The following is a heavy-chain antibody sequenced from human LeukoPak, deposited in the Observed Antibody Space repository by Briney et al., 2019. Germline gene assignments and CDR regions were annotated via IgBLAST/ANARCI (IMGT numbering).Heavy chain of an antibody. D-gene: IGHD3-16*02. J-gene: IGHJ4*02. V-gene: IGHV5-51*01. Sequence: GESLKISCNGSGYSFTTYWIGWVRQMPAKGLEWMGIIYPGDSDTRYSPSFQGQVTISADKSISTAYLQWSSLKASDTATYYCARQSGSYRYAGIDYWGQGTLVIVSS. CDR3: ARQSGSYRYAGIDY. CDR2: IYPGDSDT. CDR1: GYSFTTYW.